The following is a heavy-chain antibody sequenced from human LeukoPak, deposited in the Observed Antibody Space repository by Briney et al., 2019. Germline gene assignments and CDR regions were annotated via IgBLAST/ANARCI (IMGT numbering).Heavy chain of an antibody. CDR1: GFTFDDYA. D-gene: IGHD3-22*01. J-gene: IGHJ4*02. CDR2: ISGSGGST. V-gene: IGHV3-23*01. Sequence: GRSLRLSCAASGFTFDDYAMHWVRQAPGKGLEWVSAISGSGGSTYYADSVKGRFTISRDNSKNTLYLQMNSLRAEDTAVYYCAKSSYYYDSSGYPEFDYWGQGTLVTVSS. CDR3: AKSSYYYDSSGYPEFDY.